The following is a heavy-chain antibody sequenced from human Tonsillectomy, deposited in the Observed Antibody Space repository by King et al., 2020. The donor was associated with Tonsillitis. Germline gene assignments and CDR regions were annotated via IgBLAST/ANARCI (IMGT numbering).Heavy chain of an antibody. V-gene: IGHV3-11*01. J-gene: IGHJ6*02. CDR2: ISDSGGTI. Sequence: VQLVESGGGLVKPGGSLRLSCAASGFTFSDYYMSWIRQAPGKGLEWVSHISDSGGTIYYADSVRGRFTISRDNAKNSLYLQMNSLRAEDTGVYHCAREGDAHQLLSRYYYDAMDVWGQGTTVTVSS. CDR1: GFTFSDYY. CDR3: AREGDAHQLLSRYYYDAMDV. D-gene: IGHD2-2*01.